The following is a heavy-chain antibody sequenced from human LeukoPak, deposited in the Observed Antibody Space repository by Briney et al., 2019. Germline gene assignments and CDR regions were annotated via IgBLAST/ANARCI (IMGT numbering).Heavy chain of an antibody. CDR1: GFTFSSYA. V-gene: IGHV3-30-3*01. CDR3: ARASIAAATITSANDY. D-gene: IGHD6-13*01. CDR2: ISYDGSNK. Sequence: GRSLRLSCAASGFTFSSYAMHWVRQALSKGLEWVAVISYDGSNKYYADSVKGRFTISRDNSKSTLYLQMNSLRAEDTAVYYCARASIAAATITSANDYWGQGTLVTVSS. J-gene: IGHJ4*02.